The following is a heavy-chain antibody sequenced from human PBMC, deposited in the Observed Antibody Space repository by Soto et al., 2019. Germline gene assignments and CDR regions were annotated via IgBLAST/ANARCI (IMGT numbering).Heavy chain of an antibody. CDR2: ITRSSTYT. CDR1: GFSFSDYD. CDR3: ARDWEKNMVTAVDY. J-gene: IGHJ4*02. D-gene: IGHD5-18*01. V-gene: IGHV3-21*01. Sequence: PGGSLRLSCDASGFSFSDYDMGWVRQAPGKGLEWVASITRSSTYTYYADSLKCRFTISRDNARNSLHLQMNSLRAEDTAVYYCARDWEKNMVTAVDYWGQETLVTVSS.